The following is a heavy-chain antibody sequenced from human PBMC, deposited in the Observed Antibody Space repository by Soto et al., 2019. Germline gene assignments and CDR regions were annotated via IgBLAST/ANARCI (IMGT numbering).Heavy chain of an antibody. CDR3: ARDGQYRTDGFDI. V-gene: IGHV3-23*01. CDR1: GFTYSSHG. D-gene: IGHD5-12*01. CDR2: LSRGGGST. J-gene: IGHJ3*02. Sequence: EAQWLESGGELSQPGGSLRLSCAASGFTYSSHGMSWVRQAPGKGLEWIAGLSRGGGSTYYADAVKGRFTISRDNFKKALDLIMNSLRVEDTALYYCARDGQYRTDGFDIWGQGTMVTVSS.